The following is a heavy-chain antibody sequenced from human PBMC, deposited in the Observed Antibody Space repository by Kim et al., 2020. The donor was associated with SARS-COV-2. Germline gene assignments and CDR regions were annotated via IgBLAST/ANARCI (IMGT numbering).Heavy chain of an antibody. CDR1: GGSISGNNW. J-gene: IGHJ4*02. CDR3: AGGGMWAVLDY. Sequence: SETLSLTCAVSGGSISGNNWRRWVHHPPGKELGWVGKIYRAGSTNYKPFLKSRVTTSEDRSKNQFFLRRSSATAADTAVYFWAGGGMWAVLDYCGQGTL. D-gene: IGHD3-3*02. CDR2: IYRAGST. V-gene: IGHV4-4*02.